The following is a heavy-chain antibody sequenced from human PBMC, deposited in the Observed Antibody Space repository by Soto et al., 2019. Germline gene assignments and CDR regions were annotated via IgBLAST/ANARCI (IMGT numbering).Heavy chain of an antibody. CDR2: INHSGNI. CDR1: GGSFSGYY. Sequence: SETLSLTCAVYGGSFSGYYWSWIRQPPGKGLEWIGEINHSGNINYNPSLKSRVTMSVDTSKNQYSLKLSSVTAADTAVYYCARGVTTPYYYYYYGMDVWGQGTTVTVSS. CDR3: ARGVTTPYYYYYYGMDV. V-gene: IGHV4-34*01. D-gene: IGHD4-17*01. J-gene: IGHJ6*02.